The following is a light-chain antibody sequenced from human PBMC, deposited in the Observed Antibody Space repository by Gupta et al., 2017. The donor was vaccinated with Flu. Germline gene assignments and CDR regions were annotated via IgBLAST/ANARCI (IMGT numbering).Light chain of an antibody. Sequence: INNWLAWYQPKPGKASQILIYKASTLQSGVPSRFSGSGTGTDFTLTISSLQPDDCATYYCQQYGSYFTFGQGPRL. V-gene: IGKV1-5*03. CDR2: KAS. CDR3: QQYGSYFT. J-gene: IGKJ5*01. CDR1: INNW.